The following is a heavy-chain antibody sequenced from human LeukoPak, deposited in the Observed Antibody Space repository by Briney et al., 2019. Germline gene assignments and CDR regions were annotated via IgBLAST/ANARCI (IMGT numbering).Heavy chain of an antibody. V-gene: IGHV6-1*01. Sequence: SQTLSLTCVISGDSVSTNSAAWNWIRQSPSRGLEWLGRTYYRSKWYNDYAVSVKSRITINPDTSKNQFSLQLNSVTPEDTAVYYCAREVLSGWASNWFDPWGQGTLVTVSS. CDR1: GDSVSTNSAA. D-gene: IGHD6-19*01. J-gene: IGHJ5*02. CDR2: TYYRSKWYN. CDR3: AREVLSGWASNWFDP.